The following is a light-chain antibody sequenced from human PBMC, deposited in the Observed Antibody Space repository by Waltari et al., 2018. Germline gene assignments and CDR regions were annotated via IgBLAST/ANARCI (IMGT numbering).Light chain of an antibody. CDR2: VNSDGSH. Sequence: QLVLTQSPSASASLGASVKLTCTLSSGHSSNVIAWLQQQPEKGPRYLMKVNSDGSHSKGDGIPGRSSGSRSGAERYLTISSLQAEDEADYYCQTGGHGTWVFGGGTKLTVL. CDR3: QTGGHGTWV. V-gene: IGLV4-69*01. CDR1: SGHSSNV. J-gene: IGLJ3*02.